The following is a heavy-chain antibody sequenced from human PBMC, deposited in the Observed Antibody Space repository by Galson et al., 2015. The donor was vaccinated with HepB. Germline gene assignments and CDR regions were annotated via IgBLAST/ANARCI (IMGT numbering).Heavy chain of an antibody. D-gene: IGHD6-19*01. V-gene: IGHV3-7*01. J-gene: IGHJ5*02. CDR3: AKVDSFGWYVDA. CDR2: TKQDESGK. CDR1: GFTFTGYW. Sequence: SLRLSCAASGFTFTGYWMAWVRHAPGKGLEWVANTKQDESGKIYLDSVRGRFTISRDNARNSLYLQMNSLRAEDTSVYYCAKVDSFGWYVDAWGQGTLVTVSS.